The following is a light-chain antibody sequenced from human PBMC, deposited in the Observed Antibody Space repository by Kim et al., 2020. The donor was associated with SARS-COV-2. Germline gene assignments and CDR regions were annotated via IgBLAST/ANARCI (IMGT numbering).Light chain of an antibody. CDR2: QDS. CDR1: KLGDKY. V-gene: IGLV3-1*01. J-gene: IGLJ2*01. Sequence: VSPGQTASFTCSGDKLGDKYACWYQQKAGQSPVLVIYQDSKRPSGIPERFSGSNSGNTATLTISGTQAMDEADYYCQAWDSSTAVVFGGGTQLTVL. CDR3: QAWDSSTAVV.